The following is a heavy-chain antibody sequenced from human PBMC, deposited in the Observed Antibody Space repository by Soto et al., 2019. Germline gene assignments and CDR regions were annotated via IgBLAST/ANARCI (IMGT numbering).Heavy chain of an antibody. CDR1: GFRCRGYG. CDR3: AKVCWYDSSAISDY. Sequence: WRFLRLRWIAFGFRCRGYGVSWIRKDPGRGLELVSFINSGSSATYYADSVEGRFTISRVNAKDSLYLQMTSLRDEDTAVYYCAKVCWYDSSAISDYGGEGTLVTVSS. J-gene: IGHJ4*02. V-gene: IGHV3-48*02. D-gene: IGHD3-22*01. CDR2: INSGSSAT.